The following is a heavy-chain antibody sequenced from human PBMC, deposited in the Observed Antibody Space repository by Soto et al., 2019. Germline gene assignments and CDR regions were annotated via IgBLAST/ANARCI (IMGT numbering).Heavy chain of an antibody. Sequence: SETLSLTCAVSGGSISSGGYYWSWIRQPPGKGLEWIGEINHSGSTNYNPSLKSRVTISVDTSKNQFSLKLSSVTAADTAVYYCARAGDSSGYYGDYWGQGTLVTVSS. D-gene: IGHD3-22*01. CDR1: GGSISSGGYY. V-gene: IGHV4-34*01. J-gene: IGHJ4*02. CDR3: ARAGDSSGYYGDY. CDR2: INHSGST.